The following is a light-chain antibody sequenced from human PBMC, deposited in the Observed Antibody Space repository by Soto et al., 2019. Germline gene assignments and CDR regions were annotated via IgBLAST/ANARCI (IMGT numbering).Light chain of an antibody. J-gene: IGLJ2*01. V-gene: IGLV1-40*01. CDR2: GDI. Sequence: QSVLTQPPSVSGAPGQRVTIPCAGSTSNIGAGFDVNWYQQLPGTAPKLLVYGDINRPSGVPDRFSGSKSGTSASLAITGLQAEDEADYYCQSYDSSLSAVVFGGGTKLTVL. CDR3: QSYDSSLSAVV. CDR1: TSNIGAGFD.